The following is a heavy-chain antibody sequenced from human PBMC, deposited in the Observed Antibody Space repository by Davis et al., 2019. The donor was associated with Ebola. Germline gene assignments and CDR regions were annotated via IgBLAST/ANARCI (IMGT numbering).Heavy chain of an antibody. CDR2: IDPDGTGT. V-gene: IGHV3-74*01. CDR3: ARDLTNYDYVWGSYRYSAGYFDY. CDR1: GFTFSNFH. Sequence: GESLKISCAASGFTFSNFHIHWVRQTPGKGLVWVARIDPDGTGTNYADSVKGRFTISRDNAKNTLSLQMNSLRAEDTAVYYCARDLTNYDYVWGSYRYSAGYFDYWGQGTLVTVSS. D-gene: IGHD3-16*02. J-gene: IGHJ4*02.